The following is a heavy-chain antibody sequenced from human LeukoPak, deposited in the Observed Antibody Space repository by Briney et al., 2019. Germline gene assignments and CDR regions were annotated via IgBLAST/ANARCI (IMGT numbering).Heavy chain of an antibody. D-gene: IGHD3-9*01. J-gene: IGHJ5*02. CDR2: IYYTANT. CDR1: GGSISTNSYY. CDR3: ARLPTGYPNWFDP. Sequence: PSETLSLTCTVSGGSISTNSYYWGWIRQPPGKGLEWIGTIYYTANTYYSPSLRSRVTISVDTSKNQFSLKLSSVTAADTAVYYCARLPTGYPNWFDPWGQGTLVTVSS. V-gene: IGHV4-39*01.